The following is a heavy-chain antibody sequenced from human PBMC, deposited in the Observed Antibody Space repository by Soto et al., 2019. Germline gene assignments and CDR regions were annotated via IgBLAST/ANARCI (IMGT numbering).Heavy chain of an antibody. V-gene: IGHV3-30*18. D-gene: IGHD5-18*01. CDR3: AKEGFNTTMAARYVDY. J-gene: IGHJ4*02. CDR1: GFTFRGSG. CDR2: ISSDGSIK. Sequence: GGSLRLSCAASGFTFRGSGMHWVRQAPGKGLEWVADISSDGSIKFYGDSMKGRFTISRDNSKNTVYLQMNSLRREDTALYYCAKEGFNTTMAARYVDYWGQGTLVTVSS.